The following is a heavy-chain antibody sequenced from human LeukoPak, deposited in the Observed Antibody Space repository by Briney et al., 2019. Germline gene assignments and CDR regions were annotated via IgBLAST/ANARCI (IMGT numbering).Heavy chain of an antibody. CDR3: ARGLISQRCLQSHYYGMDV. D-gene: IGHD1-1*01. Sequence: ASVKVSCKASGYTFTSYYMHWVRQAPGQGLEWMGIINPSGGSTSYAQKFQGRVTMTRDTSTSTVYMELSSLRSEDTAVYYCARGLISQRCLQSHYYGMDVWGQGTTVTVSS. J-gene: IGHJ6*02. CDR1: GYTFTSYY. CDR2: INPSGGST. V-gene: IGHV1-46*01.